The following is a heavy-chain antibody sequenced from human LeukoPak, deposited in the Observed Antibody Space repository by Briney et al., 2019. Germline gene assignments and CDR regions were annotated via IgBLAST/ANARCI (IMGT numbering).Heavy chain of an antibody. V-gene: IGHV4-30-2*01. CDR1: GGSISSGGYY. J-gene: IGHJ4*02. CDR3: ARLSQTRQQLAVFDY. Sequence: SETLSLTCTVSGGSISSGGYYWSWIRQPPGKGLEWIGYIYHSGSTYYNPSLKSRVTISVDRSKNQFSLKLSSVTAADTAVYYCARLSQTRQQLAVFDYWGQGTLVTVSS. CDR2: IYHSGST. D-gene: IGHD6-13*01.